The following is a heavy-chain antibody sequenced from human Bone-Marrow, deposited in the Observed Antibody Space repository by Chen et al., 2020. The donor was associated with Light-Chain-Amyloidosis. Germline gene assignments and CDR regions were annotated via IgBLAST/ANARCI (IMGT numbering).Heavy chain of an antibody. J-gene: IGHJ3*02. CDR1: GGSISSYY. D-gene: IGHD3-22*01. CDR3: ASETYYYDSSGENTGAFDI. Sequence: QVQLQESGPGLVKPSETLSLTCTVSGGSISSYYWSWIRQPAGKGLEWIGLIYTSGSTNYHPALNSRATMSVDTSKNQFSLELSYVTAADTAVYYCASETYYYDSSGENTGAFDIWGQGTLVTVSS. V-gene: IGHV4-4*07. CDR2: IYTSGST.